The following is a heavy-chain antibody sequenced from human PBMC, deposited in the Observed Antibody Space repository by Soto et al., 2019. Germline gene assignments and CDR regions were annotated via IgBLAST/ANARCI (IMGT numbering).Heavy chain of an antibody. D-gene: IGHD2-21*02. CDR1: GFSLSTSGVG. Sequence: QITLKESGPTLVKPTQTLTLTCTFSGFSLSTSGVGVGWIRQPPGKALEWLALIYWDDDKRYSPSLRSRLTISKDTSKNQVVLTMTNMDPVDTATYYCIQSRCGGDCLQSYASHYYYGMAVWGQGTTVTVSS. CDR2: IYWDDDK. J-gene: IGHJ6*02. V-gene: IGHV2-5*02. CDR3: IQSRCGGDCLQSYASHYYYGMAV.